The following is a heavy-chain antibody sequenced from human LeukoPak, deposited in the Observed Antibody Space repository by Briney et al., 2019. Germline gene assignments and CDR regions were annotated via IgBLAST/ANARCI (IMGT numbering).Heavy chain of an antibody. Sequence: PGGSLRLSCAASGFTFSDYYMSWIRQAPGKGLEWVSYISSSGSTIYYADSVKGRFTISRDNSKNTLYLQMNSLRAEDTAVYYCAKDGAQQLVSYYYGMDVWGQGTTVTVSS. D-gene: IGHD6-13*01. CDR3: AKDGAQQLVSYYYGMDV. V-gene: IGHV3-11*04. J-gene: IGHJ6*02. CDR2: ISSSGSTI. CDR1: GFTFSDYY.